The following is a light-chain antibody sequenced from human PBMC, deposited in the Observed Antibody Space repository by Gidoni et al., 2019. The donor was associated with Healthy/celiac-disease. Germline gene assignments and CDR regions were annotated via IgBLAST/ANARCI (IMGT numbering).Light chain of an antibody. CDR1: SMDVGGYNY. J-gene: IGLJ1*01. V-gene: IGLV2-14*01. CDR3: SSYTSIQPYV. Sequence: QSALTQPASVSGSPGQSITISCTGTSMDVGGYNYVSWYQQQPGKAPKLIIYEVSNRPSRVSNRFSGSKSGNTASLTISGLHAEDEADYYCSSYTSIQPYVFGTGTKVTGL. CDR2: EVS.